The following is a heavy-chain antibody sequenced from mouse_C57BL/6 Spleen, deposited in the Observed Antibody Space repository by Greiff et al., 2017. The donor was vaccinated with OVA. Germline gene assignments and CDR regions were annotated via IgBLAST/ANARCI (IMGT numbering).Heavy chain of an antibody. Sequence: EVMLVESGGGLVKPGGSLKLSCAASGFTFSDYGMHWVRQAPEKGLEWVAYIRSGSSTIYYADTVKGRFTISRDNAKNTLFLQMTSLRSENTVMYDCAGRNWYGTGDYYSMDYWGQGTSVTVSS. V-gene: IGHV5-17*01. CDR1: GFTFSDYG. CDR3: AGRNWYGTGDYYSMDY. J-gene: IGHJ4*01. CDR2: IRSGSSTI. D-gene: IGHD4-1*01.